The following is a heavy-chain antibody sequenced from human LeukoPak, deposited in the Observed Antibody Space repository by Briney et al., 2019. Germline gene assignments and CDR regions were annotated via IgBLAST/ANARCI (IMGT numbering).Heavy chain of an antibody. D-gene: IGHD1-26*01. CDR2: ISSSSSTI. Sequence: PGGSLRLSCAASGFTFSSYSMNWVRQAPGKGLEWVSYISSSSSTIYYADSVKGRFTISRDNAKNSLYLQMNSLRAEDTAVYYCARGSGTYSLGFDYWGQGTLVTVSS. V-gene: IGHV3-48*01. CDR1: GFTFSSYS. J-gene: IGHJ4*02. CDR3: ARGSGTYSLGFDY.